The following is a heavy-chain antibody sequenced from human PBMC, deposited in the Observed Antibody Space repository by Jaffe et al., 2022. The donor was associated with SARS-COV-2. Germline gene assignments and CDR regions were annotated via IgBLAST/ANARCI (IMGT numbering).Heavy chain of an antibody. V-gene: IGHV3-7*01. CDR3: ARVPAGAVAGHFDY. J-gene: IGHJ4*02. D-gene: IGHD6-19*01. CDR2: IKKDGSEK. Sequence: EVQLVESGGGLVQPGGSLRLSCAVSGFTFSNHWMSWVRQAPGKGLEWVANIKKDGSEKYYVDSVKARFTISRDNAKDSLYLQMSSLRADDTAVYYCARVPAGAVAGHFDYWGQGTLVTVSS. CDR1: GFTFSNHW.